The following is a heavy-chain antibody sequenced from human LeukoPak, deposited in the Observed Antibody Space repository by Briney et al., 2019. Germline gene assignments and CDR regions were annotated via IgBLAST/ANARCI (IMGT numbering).Heavy chain of an antibody. D-gene: IGHD2-8*01. J-gene: IGHJ4*02. CDR1: GFTFKTYD. Sequence: PGGSLRLSCAASGFTFKTYDMNRVRQAPGKRLERVSSISSSGSYIYYTDSSKVRFTISRHNAKDSLYMQSNSLRLEETAVYYCAGDRLNYRNHDVCYPEPYFHYWGQGALVTVSS. CDR2: ISSSGSYI. V-gene: IGHV3-21*01. CDR3: AGDRLNYRNHDVCYPEPYFHY.